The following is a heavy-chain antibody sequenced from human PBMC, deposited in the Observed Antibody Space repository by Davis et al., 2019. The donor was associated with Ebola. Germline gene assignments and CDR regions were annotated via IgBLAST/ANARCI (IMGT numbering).Heavy chain of an antibody. CDR3: ASLRQTYDSSGYSQPFDY. Sequence: MPSETLSLTCTVSGGSITSSDYHWGRLRQSPGMGLEWIGTFYYSGTTFYNPSLKSRITVSVNPSKSQFSLKLNSVTAADTAVYYCASLRQTYDSSGYSQPFDYWGQGSLVTVSS. D-gene: IGHD3-22*01. J-gene: IGHJ4*02. CDR2: FYYSGTT. V-gene: IGHV4-39*01. CDR1: GGSITSSDYH.